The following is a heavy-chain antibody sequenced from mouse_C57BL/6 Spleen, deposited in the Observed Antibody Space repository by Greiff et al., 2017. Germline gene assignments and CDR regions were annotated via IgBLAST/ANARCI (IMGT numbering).Heavy chain of an antibody. Sequence: EVQGVESGGGLVQPGGSLSLSCAASGFTFTDYYMSWVRQPPGKALEWLGFIRNKANGYTTEYSASVKGRFTISRDNSQSILYLQMNALRAEDSATYYCARYSNYGDYYAMDYWGQGTSVTVSS. CDR1: GFTFTDYY. D-gene: IGHD2-1*01. J-gene: IGHJ4*01. CDR3: ARYSNYGDYYAMDY. V-gene: IGHV7-3*01. CDR2: IRNKANGYTT.